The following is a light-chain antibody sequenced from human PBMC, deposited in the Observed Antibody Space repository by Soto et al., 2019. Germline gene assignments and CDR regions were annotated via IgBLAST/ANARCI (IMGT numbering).Light chain of an antibody. CDR1: QTINKNY. CDR3: QYYGRSPLT. CDR2: SAS. V-gene: IGKV3-20*01. J-gene: IGKJ4*01. Sequence: EIVLTQSPGTLSLSPGERATLSCRASQTINKNYFAWYQKKPGQAPRPLMYSASSRATGIPDRFSGSGSGTDFTLTISRLEPEDFAVYYCQYYGRSPLTFGGGTKVDIK.